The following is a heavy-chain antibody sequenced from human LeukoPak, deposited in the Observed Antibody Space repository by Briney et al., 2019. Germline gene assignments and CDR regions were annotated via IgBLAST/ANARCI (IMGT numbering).Heavy chain of an antibody. Sequence: ASVKVSCKASGYTFTDYYMHWVRQAPGQGLEWMGIINPSGGSTSYAQKFQGRVTISADKSTSTAYMELSSLRSEDTAVYYCGRGARPPHYYYYMDVWGKGTTVTVSS. CDR2: INPSGGST. J-gene: IGHJ6*03. CDR1: GYTFTDYY. V-gene: IGHV1-46*01. CDR3: GRGARPPHYYYYMDV. D-gene: IGHD5-12*01.